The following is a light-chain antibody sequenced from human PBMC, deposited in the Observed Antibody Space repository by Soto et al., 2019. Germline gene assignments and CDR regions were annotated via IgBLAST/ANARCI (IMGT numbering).Light chain of an antibody. J-gene: IGKJ4*01. Sequence: DIQMTQSPSTLCASVGDRVTLACRASQSISSLLAWFQQKPGKAPKILIYAASSLQSGVPSRFSGSGSGTDFTLTISSLQPEDFAVYYCQHLESVPRTFGGGTKVDIK. CDR1: QSISSL. V-gene: IGKV1-5*01. CDR2: AAS. CDR3: QHLESVPRT.